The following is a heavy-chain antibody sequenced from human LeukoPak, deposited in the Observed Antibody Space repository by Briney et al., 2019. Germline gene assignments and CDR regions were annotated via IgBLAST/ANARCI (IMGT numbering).Heavy chain of an antibody. D-gene: IGHD1-26*01. Sequence: GGSLRLSCAASGLTFSSHWMHWVRQAPGKGLEWVGRIKSKTDGGTSDYAAPVQGRFTISRDDSKNTLYLQMNSLKIEDTAVYYCATDPGEWEPIWGQGTMVTVSS. CDR2: IKSKTDGGTS. CDR1: GLTFSSHW. CDR3: ATDPGEWEPI. J-gene: IGHJ3*02. V-gene: IGHV3-15*01.